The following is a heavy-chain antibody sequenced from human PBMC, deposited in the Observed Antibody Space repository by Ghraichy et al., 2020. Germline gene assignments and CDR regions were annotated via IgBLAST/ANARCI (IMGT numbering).Heavy chain of an antibody. J-gene: IGHJ6*03. CDR1: GGTLSSYA. Sequence: SVKVSCKASGGTLSSYAISWVRQAPGQGLEWMGRIIPILGVANYAQKFQGRVTITAAQSTGTAYMELSSLRSEDTAVYFCARDRRGGDIVVVPAADYYTDYYNMDVWGQGTTVTVSS. CDR3: ARDRRGGDIVVVPAADYYTDYYNMDV. V-gene: IGHV1-69*04. D-gene: IGHD2-2*01. CDR2: IIPILGVA.